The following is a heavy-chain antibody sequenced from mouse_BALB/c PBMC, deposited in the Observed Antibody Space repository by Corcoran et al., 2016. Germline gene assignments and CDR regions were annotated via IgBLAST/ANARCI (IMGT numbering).Heavy chain of an antibody. CDR3: ARVWDWYFDV. D-gene: IGHD4-1*01. CDR1: GFNIKDTY. Sequence: EVQLQQSGAELVKPGASVKLSCTASGFNIKDTYLHWVKQRPEQGLEWIGRIDPANGNTKYDPKFQGKATITADTSSNTAYLQLSSLTSEDTAVYYCARVWDWYFDVWGAGTTVTVSS. J-gene: IGHJ1*01. V-gene: IGHV14-3*02. CDR2: IDPANGNT.